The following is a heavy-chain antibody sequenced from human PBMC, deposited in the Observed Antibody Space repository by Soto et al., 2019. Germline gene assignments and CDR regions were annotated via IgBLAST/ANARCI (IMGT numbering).Heavy chain of an antibody. CDR3: ARSIAARLYYYYGMDV. V-gene: IGHV3-30*03. CDR1: GFTFSSYG. J-gene: IGHJ6*02. D-gene: IGHD6-6*01. Sequence: QVQLVESGGGVVQPGRSLRLSCAASGFTFSSYGMHWVRQAPGKGLEWVAVISYDGSNKYYADSVKGRFTISRDNSKNTLYLQMNSLRAEDTAVYYCARSIAARLYYYYGMDVWGQGPTVTVSS. CDR2: ISYDGSNK.